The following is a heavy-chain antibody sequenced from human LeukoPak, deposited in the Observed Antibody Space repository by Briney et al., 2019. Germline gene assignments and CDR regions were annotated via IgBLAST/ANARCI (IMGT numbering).Heavy chain of an antibody. CDR3: ARAYCGGDCYLFRLFDY. Sequence: SETLSLTCAVYGGSFSGYYWSWIRQPPGKGLEWIGDINHSGCTNYNPSLKSRVTLSVDTFKNQFSLKLISMTAAGAAVYYCARAYCGGDCYLFRLFDYWGQGTLVTVSS. V-gene: IGHV4-34*01. CDR2: INHSGCT. CDR1: GGSFSGYY. J-gene: IGHJ4*02. D-gene: IGHD2-21*01.